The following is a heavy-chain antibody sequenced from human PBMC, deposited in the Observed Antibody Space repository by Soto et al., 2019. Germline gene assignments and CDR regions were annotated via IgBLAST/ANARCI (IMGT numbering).Heavy chain of an antibody. CDR1: GGSISSSSYY. V-gene: IGHV4-39*01. D-gene: IGHD3-10*01. J-gene: IGHJ5*02. Sequence: PSETLSLTCTVSGGSISSSSYYWGWIRQPPGKGLEWIGSIYYSGSTYYNPSLKSRVTISVDTSKNQFSLKLSSVTAADTAVYYCARHVNYGFGELLGRWFDPWGQGTLVTVSS. CDR2: IYYSGST. CDR3: ARHVNYGFGELLGRWFDP.